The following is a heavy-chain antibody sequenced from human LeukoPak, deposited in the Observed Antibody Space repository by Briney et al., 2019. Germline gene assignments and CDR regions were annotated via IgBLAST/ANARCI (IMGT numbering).Heavy chain of an antibody. CDR3: ARAYRIAGCFDY. CDR2: ISYDGSNK. J-gene: IGHJ4*02. Sequence: GGSLRLSCAASGFTFSSYGMHWVRQAPGKGLEWVAVISYDGSNKYYADSVKGRFTISRDNAKNSLYLQMNSLRAEDTAVYYCARAYRIAGCFDYWGQGTLVTVSS. D-gene: IGHD6-13*01. CDR1: GFTFSSYG. V-gene: IGHV3-30*03.